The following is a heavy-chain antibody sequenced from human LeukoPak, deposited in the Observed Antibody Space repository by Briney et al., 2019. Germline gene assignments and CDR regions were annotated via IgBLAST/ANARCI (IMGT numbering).Heavy chain of an antibody. D-gene: IGHD2-2*01. J-gene: IGHJ5*02. CDR1: GYTFTSYY. CDR3: AQSVVVPAAMGWWFDP. Sequence: GASVKVSCKASGYTFTSYYMHWVRQAPGQGLEWMGIINPSGGSTSYAQKFQGRVTMTRDTSISTAYMELSRLRSDDTAVYYCAQSVVVPAAMGWWFDPWGQGTLVTVSS. V-gene: IGHV1-46*01. CDR2: INPSGGST.